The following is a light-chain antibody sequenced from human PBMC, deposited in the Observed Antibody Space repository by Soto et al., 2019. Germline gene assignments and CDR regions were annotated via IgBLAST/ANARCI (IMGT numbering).Light chain of an antibody. CDR3: SSYTSSSTPYV. J-gene: IGLJ1*01. V-gene: IGLV2-14*01. Sequence: QSALTQPAYVSGSPGQSITISCNGTSSDVGGYNYVSWYQQHPGKAPNLMIYDVSNRPSGVSNRFSGSKSGNTASLTISGLQAEDEADYYCSSYTSSSTPYVFGTGTKVTVL. CDR1: SSDVGGYNY. CDR2: DVS.